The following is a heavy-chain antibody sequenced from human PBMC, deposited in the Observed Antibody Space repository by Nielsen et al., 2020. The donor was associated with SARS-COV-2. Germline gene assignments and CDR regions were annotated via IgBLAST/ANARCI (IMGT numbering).Heavy chain of an antibody. V-gene: IGHV3-7*03. Sequence: GESLKISCAASEFTFSEYWMNWIRQTPGKGLEWVANIKQDGTEKYYVDSVKGRFSISRDNAKNSLYLQMNSLRAEDTAVYYCARNWFIDLWGRGTLVTVSS. J-gene: IGHJ2*01. CDR3: ARNWFIDL. CDR1: EFTFSEYW. CDR2: IKQDGTEK.